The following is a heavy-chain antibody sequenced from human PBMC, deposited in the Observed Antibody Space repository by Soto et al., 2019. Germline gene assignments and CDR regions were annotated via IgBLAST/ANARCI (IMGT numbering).Heavy chain of an antibody. V-gene: IGHV3-74*01. J-gene: IGHJ4*02. CDR2: INGDGSTT. D-gene: IGHD2-15*01. CDR3: AKVVLFG. CDR1: GFTFNNYW. Sequence: GGSPRLSCAASGFTFNNYWMHWVRQAPGEGLVWVSRINGDGSTTTYADSVKGRFTISRDNAKNTLYLQMNSLRAEDTAVYYCAKVVLFGWGQGTLVTVSS.